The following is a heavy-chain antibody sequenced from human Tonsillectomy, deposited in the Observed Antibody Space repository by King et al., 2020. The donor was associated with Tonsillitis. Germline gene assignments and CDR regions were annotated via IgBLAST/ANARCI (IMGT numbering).Heavy chain of an antibody. CDR3: ARFMAAAGYADYFHF. J-gene: IGHJ1*01. CDR2: IKQDGSEK. D-gene: IGHD6-13*01. CDR1: GFRFSNYW. Sequence: EVQLVESGGGLVQPGGSLRLSCAASGFRFSNYWMSWVRQAPGKGLEWVANIKQDGSEKYYVDSVKGRFTISRDNAKNSLFLQMSGLRAEDTAVYYCARFMAAAGYADYFHFWGQGTLVTVSS. V-gene: IGHV3-7*01.